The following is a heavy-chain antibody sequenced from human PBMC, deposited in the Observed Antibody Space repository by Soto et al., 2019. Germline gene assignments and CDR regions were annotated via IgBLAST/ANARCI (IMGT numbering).Heavy chain of an antibody. Sequence: SETLSLTCVLYGGSFSVHYWSWISQPPGSGLEWIGEINHSGSTDYNPSLKSRVTISVDTCKNQLSLKLSSVTAADTAVYYCARGGLAAAATSRDEYFDYWGQGTLVTVSS. CDR2: INHSGST. V-gene: IGHV4-34*01. J-gene: IGHJ4*02. CDR1: GGSFSVHY. D-gene: IGHD6-13*01. CDR3: ARGGLAAAATSRDEYFDY.